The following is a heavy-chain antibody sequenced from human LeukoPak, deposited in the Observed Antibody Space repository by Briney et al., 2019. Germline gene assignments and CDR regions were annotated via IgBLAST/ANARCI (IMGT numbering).Heavy chain of an antibody. Sequence: GGSLRLSCAASGFTFSSYAMSWVRQAPGKGLEWVSAISGSGGCTYYADSVKGRFTISRDNSKNTLYLQMNSLRAEDTAVYYCAKGGRGAAAADYYYYYMDVWGKGTTVTVSS. CDR1: GFTFSSYA. CDR2: ISGSGGCT. J-gene: IGHJ6*03. CDR3: AKGGRGAAAADYYYYYMDV. D-gene: IGHD6-13*01. V-gene: IGHV3-23*01.